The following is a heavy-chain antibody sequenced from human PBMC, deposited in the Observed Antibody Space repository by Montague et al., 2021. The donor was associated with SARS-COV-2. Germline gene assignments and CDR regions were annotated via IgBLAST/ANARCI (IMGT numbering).Heavy chain of an antibody. Sequence: TLSLTCTVSGGSIRSGSYYWSWIRQPAGKGLEWIGRIYRSGSTNYNPSLKSRVTMSVDTSKNQFSLKVSSVTAADTAVYYCARDYGDYSYYYGLDVWGQGTTVTVSS. CDR2: IYRSGST. J-gene: IGHJ6*02. CDR3: ARDYGDYSYYYGLDV. CDR1: GGSIRSGSYY. V-gene: IGHV4-61*02. D-gene: IGHD4-17*01.